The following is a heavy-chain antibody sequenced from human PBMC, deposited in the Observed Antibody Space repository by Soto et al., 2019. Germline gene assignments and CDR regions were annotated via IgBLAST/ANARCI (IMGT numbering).Heavy chain of an antibody. CDR3: AKGPPLLMVYPVLDS. V-gene: IGHV3-30*18. CDR1: EFTFSKQG. CDR2: ISYDGSNK. J-gene: IGHJ4*02. D-gene: IGHD2-8*01. Sequence: PGGSLRLSCAASEFTFSKQGMHWVRQAPGKGLEWVAVISYDGSNKYYGDSVKDRFTISRDNSKNTLYLHMNSLRPEDTAVYFCAKGPPLLMVYPVLDSWGQGTLVTVSS.